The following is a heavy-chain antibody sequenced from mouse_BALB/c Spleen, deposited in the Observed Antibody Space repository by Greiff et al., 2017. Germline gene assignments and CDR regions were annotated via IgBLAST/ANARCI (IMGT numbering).Heavy chain of an antibody. CDR2: ISSGGSYT. CDR3: ARAPRALDY. V-gene: IGHV5-9-4*01. Sequence: EVQGVESGGGLVKPGGSLKLSCAASGFTFSSYAMSWVRQSPEKRLEWVAEISSGGSYTYYPDTVTGRFTISRDNAKNTLYLEMSSLRSEDTAMYYCARAPRALDYWGQGTTLTVSS. CDR1: GFTFSSYA. D-gene: IGHD3-3*01. J-gene: IGHJ2*01.